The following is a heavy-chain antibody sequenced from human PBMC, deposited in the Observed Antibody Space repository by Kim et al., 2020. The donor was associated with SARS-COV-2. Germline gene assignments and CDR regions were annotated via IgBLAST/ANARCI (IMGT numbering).Heavy chain of an antibody. Sequence: TPSRKGQVTLSVDTSKNQFSLKLSSVTAADTAVYYCARTRIAAAGGYFDYWGQGTLVTVSS. V-gene: IGHV4-34*01. J-gene: IGHJ4*02. D-gene: IGHD6-13*01. CDR3: ARTRIAAAGGYFDY.